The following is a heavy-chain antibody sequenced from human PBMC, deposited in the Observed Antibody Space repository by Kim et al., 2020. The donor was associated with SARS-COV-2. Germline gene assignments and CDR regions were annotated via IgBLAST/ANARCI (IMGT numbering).Heavy chain of an antibody. J-gene: IGHJ6*02. CDR2: IWYDGSNK. CDR1: GFTFSSYG. Sequence: GGSLRLSCAASGFTFSSYGMHWVRQAPGKGLEWVAVIWYDGSNKYYADSVKGRFTISRDNSKNTLYLQMNSLRAEDTAVYYCARDGPQGAPTVTTSYYYYGMDVWGQGTTVTVSS. D-gene: IGHD4-17*01. CDR3: ARDGPQGAPTVTTSYYYYGMDV. V-gene: IGHV3-33*01.